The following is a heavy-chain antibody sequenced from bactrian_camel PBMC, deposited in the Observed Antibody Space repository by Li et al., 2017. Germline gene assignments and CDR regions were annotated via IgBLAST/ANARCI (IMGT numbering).Heavy chain of an antibody. J-gene: IGHJ4*01. CDR2: VDNEGQT. Sequence: QLVESGGGSVPAGGSLTLSCAATGDYLSTYPAWYMAWFRQSPGKEREMVAVVDNEGQTNYADSVKGRFAITRDDAKNTVYLQMNDLKPEDTAVYYCARDKDYVIGGRYNPDSQGTQVTVS. CDR1: GDYLSTYP. D-gene: IGHD7*01. V-gene: IGHV3S53*01.